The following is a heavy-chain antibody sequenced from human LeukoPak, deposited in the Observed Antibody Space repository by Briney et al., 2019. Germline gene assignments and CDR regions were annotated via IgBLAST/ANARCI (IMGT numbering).Heavy chain of an antibody. CDR2: IYYSGST. V-gene: IGHV4-59*08. Sequence: SETLSLTCTVSGGSISPYYWSWIRQPPGKGLEWIAYIYYSGSTNYNPSLKSRVTISVDTSKNQFSLKLSSVTAADTAVYYCARHFAPGVEIDYWGQGTLVTVSS. CDR3: ARHFAPGVEIDY. CDR1: GGSISPYY. J-gene: IGHJ4*02. D-gene: IGHD3-10*01.